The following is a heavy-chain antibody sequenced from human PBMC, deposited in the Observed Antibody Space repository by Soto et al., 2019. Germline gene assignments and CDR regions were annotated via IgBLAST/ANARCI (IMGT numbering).Heavy chain of an antibody. CDR3: ARQWEMATSACFDY. J-gene: IGHJ4*02. CDR1: GGSISSSSYY. Sequence: PSETLSLTCTVSGGSISSSSYYWGWIRQPPGKGLEWIGSIYYSGSTYYNPSLKSRVTISVDTSKNQFSLKLSSVTAADTAVYYCARQWEMATSACFDYWGQGTLVTVSS. CDR2: IYYSGST. V-gene: IGHV4-39*01. D-gene: IGHD1-26*01.